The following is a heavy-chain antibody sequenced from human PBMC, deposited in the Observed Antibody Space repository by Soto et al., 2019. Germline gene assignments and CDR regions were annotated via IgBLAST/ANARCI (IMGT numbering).Heavy chain of an antibody. D-gene: IGHD3-9*01. CDR3: ARGGDILTGPFDYGMDV. Sequence: QMQLVQSGAEVKKTGSSVKVSCKASGYTFTYRYLHWVRQAPGQALEWMGWITPFNGNTNYAQKFQARVTITRDRSMSTAYMELSSLRSEDTAMYYCARGGDILTGPFDYGMDVWGQGTTVTVSS. CDR2: ITPFNGNT. V-gene: IGHV1-45*02. J-gene: IGHJ6*02. CDR1: GYTFTYRY.